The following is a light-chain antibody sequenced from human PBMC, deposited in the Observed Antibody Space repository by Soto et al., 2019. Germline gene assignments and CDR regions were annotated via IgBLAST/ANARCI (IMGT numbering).Light chain of an antibody. CDR2: AAS. Sequence: DIQMTQSPSSLSASVGDRVTITCRASQGISNYLAWYQQKPGKVPKLLIYAASTLQSGVPSRFSGSGSGTDFTLTISSLQPEDVATYYCQKYISALSWTFGQGTKV. J-gene: IGKJ1*01. CDR3: QKYISALSWT. CDR1: QGISNY. V-gene: IGKV1-27*01.